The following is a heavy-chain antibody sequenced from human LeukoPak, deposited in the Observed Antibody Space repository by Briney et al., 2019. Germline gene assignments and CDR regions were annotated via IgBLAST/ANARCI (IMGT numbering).Heavy chain of an antibody. D-gene: IGHD6-25*01. Sequence: SGGSLRLSCAASGFTFSSYTIHWVRQAPGKGLEWVSVTSYDGSNKYYADSVKGRFTISADSSKNTLYLQMNSLRAEDTAVYYCAREVSAGNYFDYWGQGTLVTVYS. J-gene: IGHJ4*02. CDR2: TSYDGSNK. CDR1: GFTFSSYT. V-gene: IGHV3-30-3*01. CDR3: AREVSAGNYFDY.